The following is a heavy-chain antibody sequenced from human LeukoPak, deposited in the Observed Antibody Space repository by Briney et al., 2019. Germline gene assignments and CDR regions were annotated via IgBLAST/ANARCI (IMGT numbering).Heavy chain of an antibody. CDR1: GGTFSSYA. J-gene: IGHJ4*02. D-gene: IGHD6-19*01. CDR3: ARTRAGYSSGWYLRGYFDY. CDR2: IIPIFGTA. Sequence: SVKVSCKASGGTFSSYAISWVRQAPGQGLEWMGGIIPIFGTANYAQKFQGRVTITADESTSTAYMELSSLRSEDTAVYYCARTRAGYSSGWYLRGYFDYWGQGTLVTVSS. V-gene: IGHV1-69*13.